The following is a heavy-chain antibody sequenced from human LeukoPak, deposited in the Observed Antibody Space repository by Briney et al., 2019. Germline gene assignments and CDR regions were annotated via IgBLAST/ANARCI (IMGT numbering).Heavy chain of an antibody. J-gene: IGHJ4*02. Sequence: GGSLRLSCAASGFTFSDYYMSWIRQAPGKGLEWVSYISSSGSTIYYADSVKGRFTISRDNSKNTLYLQMNSLRAEDTAVYYCAKGFNRWPTRPFDYWGQGTLVTVSS. CDR3: AKGFNRWPTRPFDY. D-gene: IGHD5-24*01. V-gene: IGHV3-11*01. CDR1: GFTFSDYY. CDR2: ISSSGSTI.